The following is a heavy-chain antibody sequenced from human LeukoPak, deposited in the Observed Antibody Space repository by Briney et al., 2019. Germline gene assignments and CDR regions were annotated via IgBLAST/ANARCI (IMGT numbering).Heavy chain of an antibody. CDR3: AKGTYYYDSSGYYSVRVIDY. D-gene: IGHD3-22*01. CDR1: GFTFSSYA. Sequence: GGSLRLSCAASGFTFSSYAMSWVRQAPGKGLEWVSAISGSGGSTYYADPVKGRFTISRDNSKNTLYLQMNSLRAEDTAVYYCAKGTYYYDSSGYYSVRVIDYWGQGTLVTVSS. CDR2: ISGSGGST. V-gene: IGHV3-23*01. J-gene: IGHJ4*02.